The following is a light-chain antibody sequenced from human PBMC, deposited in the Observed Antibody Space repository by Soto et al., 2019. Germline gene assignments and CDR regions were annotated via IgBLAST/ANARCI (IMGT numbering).Light chain of an antibody. CDR2: AAS. CDR1: QGISSY. V-gene: IGKV1-39*01. J-gene: IGKJ3*01. Sequence: DIPMTQSPSSLSASVGDRVNITCRASQGISSYLNWYQQKTGKAPKLLDYAASRLQSGVPSRFSGTASATDFTLTISSLQPEDFATYYCQQSFRTPFTFGPGNKLHIK. CDR3: QQSFRTPFT.